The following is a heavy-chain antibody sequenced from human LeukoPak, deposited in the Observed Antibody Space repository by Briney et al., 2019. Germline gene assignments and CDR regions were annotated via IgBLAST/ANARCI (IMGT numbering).Heavy chain of an antibody. CDR1: GFTFSGYA. CDR2: ISGSGGST. D-gene: IGHD4-23*01. J-gene: IGHJ6*03. V-gene: IGHV3-23*01. CDR3: AISGNSGYYYYYMDV. Sequence: GGSLRLSCAASGFTFSGYAMSWVRQAPGKGLEWVSAISGSGGSTYYADSVKGRFTISRDNSKNTLYLQMNSLRAEDTAVYYCAISGNSGYYYYYMDVWGKGTTVTVSS.